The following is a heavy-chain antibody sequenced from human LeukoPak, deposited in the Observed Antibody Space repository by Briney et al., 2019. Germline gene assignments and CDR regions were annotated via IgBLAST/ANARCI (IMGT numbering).Heavy chain of an antibody. CDR2: INPNSGGT. J-gene: IGHJ4*02. Sequence: ASVKVSCKASGYTFTGYYMHWVRQAPGQGLEWMGRINPNSGGTNYAQKFQGRVTMTRDTSISTAYMELSRLRSDDTAVSYCARAEDYGGKLFSDYWGQGTLVTVSS. D-gene: IGHD4-23*01. V-gene: IGHV1-2*06. CDR3: ARAEDYGGKLFSDY. CDR1: GYTFTGYY.